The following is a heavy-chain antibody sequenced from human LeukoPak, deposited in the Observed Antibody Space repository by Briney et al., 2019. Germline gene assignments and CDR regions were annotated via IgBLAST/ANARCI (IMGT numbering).Heavy chain of an antibody. CDR2: IYHSGST. D-gene: IGHD3-10*01. CDR1: GYSISSGYY. J-gene: IGHJ5*02. V-gene: IGHV4-38-2*02. Sequence: SETLSLTCTVSGYSISSGYYWGWIRQPPGKGLEWIGSIYHSGSTYYNPSLKSRVTISVDTSKNQFSLKLSSVTAADTAVYYCARGPLLWFGELRFDPWGQGILVTVSS. CDR3: ARGPLLWFGELRFDP.